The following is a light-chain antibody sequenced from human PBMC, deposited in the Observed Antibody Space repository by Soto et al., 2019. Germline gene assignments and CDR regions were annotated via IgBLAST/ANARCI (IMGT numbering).Light chain of an antibody. V-gene: IGKV3D-11*01. Sequence: EIVLTQSPATLSLSPGERATLSCRAGQGVSSYLAWYQQKPGQAPRLLIYDASNRATGIPARFSGSGPGTDFTLTISSLEPEDFAVYYCQQRSNWHPKITFGQGTRLEIK. CDR1: QGVSSY. CDR2: DAS. CDR3: QQRSNWHPKIT. J-gene: IGKJ5*01.